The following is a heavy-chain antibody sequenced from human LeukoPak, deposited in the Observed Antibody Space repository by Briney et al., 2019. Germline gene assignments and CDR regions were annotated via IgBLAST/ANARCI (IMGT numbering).Heavy chain of an antibody. CDR2: ISSSSTYI. Sequence: GGSLRLSCAASGFTFSSYNMNWVRQAPGKGLEWVSSISSSSTYIYYGDSVKGRFTISRDNAKNSLYLQMNSLRAEDTAVYYCAGDGIYGSGSYTDVWGKGTTVTVSS. V-gene: IGHV3-21*01. D-gene: IGHD3-10*01. J-gene: IGHJ6*03. CDR3: AGDGIYGSGSYTDV. CDR1: GFTFSSYN.